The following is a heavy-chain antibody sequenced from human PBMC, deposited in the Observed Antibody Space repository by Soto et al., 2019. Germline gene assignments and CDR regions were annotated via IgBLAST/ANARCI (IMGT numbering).Heavy chain of an antibody. J-gene: IGHJ4*02. CDR1: GFPFGCCW. Sequence: GSLRLSCASSGFPFGCCWRYWVRQAPGKGLVWVSRVNSDGSTTSYADSVKGRFTISRDNAKNTLFLQMNSLRAEDTAVYYCARINNRETLDYWGQGTLVTVSS. CDR2: VNSDGSTT. V-gene: IGHV3-74*03. CDR3: ARINNRETLDY.